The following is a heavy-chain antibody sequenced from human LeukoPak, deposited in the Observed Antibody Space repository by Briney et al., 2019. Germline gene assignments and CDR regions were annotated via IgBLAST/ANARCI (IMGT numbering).Heavy chain of an antibody. CDR1: GFTFSTYG. Sequence: GGSLRLSCAASGFTFSTYGMNWVRQAPGKGLEWVAVISYDGRQKYYADSVKGRFTISRDNSKDTVYLQMNSLRDEDSATYYCVRVFLESLTAGYFDHWGQGTLVTVSP. V-gene: IGHV3-30*03. J-gene: IGHJ4*02. CDR2: ISYDGRQK. D-gene: IGHD3-3*01. CDR3: VRVFLESLTAGYFDH.